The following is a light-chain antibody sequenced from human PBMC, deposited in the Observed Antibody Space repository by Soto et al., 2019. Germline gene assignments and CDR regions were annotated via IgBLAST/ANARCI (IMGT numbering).Light chain of an antibody. J-gene: IGKJ5*01. Sequence: DIVVAQSPDSLTMSLGERATINCKSSVSFLNSSNNKNYLAWYQQKPGQPPKMXIYWESTRESGVPDRFSGSGSGTEFTLTINRLQTEDVAVYYCQKYYSAPITCGQGTRLEIK. CDR1: VSFLNSSNNKNY. CDR3: QKYYSAPIT. CDR2: WES. V-gene: IGKV4-1*01.